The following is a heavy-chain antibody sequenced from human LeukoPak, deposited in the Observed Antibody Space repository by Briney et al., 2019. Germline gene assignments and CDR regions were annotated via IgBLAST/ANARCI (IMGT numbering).Heavy chain of an antibody. CDR3: ARGVRNSWTSDY. CDR1: GFTLSTSW. Sequence: GGSLRLSCVDSGFTLSTSWMTWVRQAPGKGLEWVANINPDGSVKNYEDSVKGRFTISRDNAKNSLYLQMNSLRVEDTAVYYCARGVRNSWTSDYWGQGTLVTVSS. V-gene: IGHV3-7*03. D-gene: IGHD3/OR15-3a*01. J-gene: IGHJ4*02. CDR2: INPDGSVK.